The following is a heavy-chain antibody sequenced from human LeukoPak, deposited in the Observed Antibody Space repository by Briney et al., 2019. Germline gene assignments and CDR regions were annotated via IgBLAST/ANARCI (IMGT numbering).Heavy chain of an antibody. CDR2: IYYSGST. V-gene: IGHV4-59*08. CDR1: GGSISIYY. CDR3: ARHKRAARHVPEFDY. D-gene: IGHD6-6*01. J-gene: IGHJ4*02. Sequence: SETLSLTCTVYGGSISIYYWSWIRQPPGKGLEWIGYIYYSGSTNYNPSLKSRVTISVDTSKNQFSLKLSSVTAADTAVYYCARHKRAARHVPEFDYWGQGTLVTVSS.